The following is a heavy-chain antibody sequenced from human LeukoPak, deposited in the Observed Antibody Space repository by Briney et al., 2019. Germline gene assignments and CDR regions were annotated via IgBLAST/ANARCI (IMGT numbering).Heavy chain of an antibody. D-gene: IGHD2-15*01. CDR2: IYYSGST. J-gene: IGHJ5*02. CDR1: GGSISSSSYY. V-gene: IGHV4-39*01. CDR3: ARQSKVVAGPRFDP. Sequence: SSETLSLTCTVSGGSISSSSYYWGWIRQPPGKGLEWIGSIYYSGSTYYNPSLKSRVTISVDTSKNQFSLKLSSVTAADTAVYYCARQSKVVAGPRFDPWGQGTLVTVSS.